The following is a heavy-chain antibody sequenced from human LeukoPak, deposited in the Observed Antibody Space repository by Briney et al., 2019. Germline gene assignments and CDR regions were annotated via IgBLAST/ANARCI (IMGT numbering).Heavy chain of an antibody. Sequence: GGSLRLSCAVSGFTFSGFSMSWVRQAPGKGLEWVAKMNEYGSEIFYVDSVKGRFTISRDNAKNSLFLQMNTLRAEDTAVYYCAREDASAFDIWGQGTMVTVSS. CDR1: GFTFSGFS. CDR3: AREDASAFDI. V-gene: IGHV3-7*01. J-gene: IGHJ3*02. CDR2: MNEYGSEI.